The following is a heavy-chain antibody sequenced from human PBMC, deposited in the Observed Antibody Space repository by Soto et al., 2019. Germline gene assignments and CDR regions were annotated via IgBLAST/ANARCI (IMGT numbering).Heavy chain of an antibody. J-gene: IGHJ4*02. CDR1: GYTFTSYG. D-gene: IGHD3-22*01. V-gene: IGHV1-18*01. CDR2: ISAYNGNT. Sequence: GASVKVSCKASGYTFTSYGISWVLQSPGQGLEWMGWISAYNGNTNYAQKFQGRVTMTTDTSTATAYMELRSLRSDDTAVYYCARDMGGYYFEPNDYWGQGTLVTVSS. CDR3: ARDMGGYYFEPNDY.